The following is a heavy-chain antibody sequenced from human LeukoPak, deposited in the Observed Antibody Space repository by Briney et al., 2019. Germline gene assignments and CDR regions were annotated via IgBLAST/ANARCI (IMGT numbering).Heavy chain of an antibody. CDR2: ISAYNGNT. V-gene: IGHV1-18*01. Sequence: GASVKVSCKASGYTFTSYGISWVRQAPGQGLEWMGWISAYNGNTNYAQKLQGRVTMTTDTSTSTAYMELRSLRSDDTAVYYCARGGLTMIVVVSHLDDAFDIWGQGTMVTVSS. J-gene: IGHJ3*02. CDR3: ARGGLTMIVVVSHLDDAFDI. D-gene: IGHD3-22*01. CDR1: GYTFTSYG.